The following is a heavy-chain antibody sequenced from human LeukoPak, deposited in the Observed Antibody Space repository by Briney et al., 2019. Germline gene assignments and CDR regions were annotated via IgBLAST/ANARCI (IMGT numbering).Heavy chain of an antibody. Sequence: GGSLRLSCAASGFTFSSSAMSWVRQAPGKGLEWVSAISGSGGSTYYADSVKGRFTISRDNSKNTLYLQMNSLRAEDTAVYYCARRDSSGWYYFDYWGQGTLVTVSS. CDR2: ISGSGGST. CDR3: ARRDSSGWYYFDY. CDR1: GFTFSSSA. D-gene: IGHD6-19*01. V-gene: IGHV3-23*01. J-gene: IGHJ4*02.